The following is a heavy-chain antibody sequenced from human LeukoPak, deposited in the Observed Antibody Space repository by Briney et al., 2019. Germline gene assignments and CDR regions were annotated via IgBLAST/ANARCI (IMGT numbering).Heavy chain of an antibody. CDR3: ARDGRSYYDSSGYYYDWYFDL. J-gene: IGHJ2*01. CDR2: IIPIFGTA. Sequence: SVKVSCKASGGTFSSYAISWVRQAPGQGLEWMGGIIPIFGTANYAQKFQGRVTITADESTSTAYMELSSLRSEDTAVYYCARDGRSYYDSSGYYYDWYFDLWGRGTLVTVSS. D-gene: IGHD3-22*01. V-gene: IGHV1-69*01. CDR1: GGTFSSYA.